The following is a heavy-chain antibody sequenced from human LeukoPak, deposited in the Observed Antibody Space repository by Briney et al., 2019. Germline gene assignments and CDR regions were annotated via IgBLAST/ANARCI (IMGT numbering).Heavy chain of an antibody. CDR1: GGTFSSYT. J-gene: IGHJ4*02. CDR3: ARTGGNWNRYYFDY. D-gene: IGHD1-20*01. Sequence: GASVKVSCKASGGTFSSYTISWVRQAPGQGLEWMGRIIPILGIANYAQKFQGRVTITADKSTSTAYMGLSSLRSEDTAVYYCARTGGNWNRYYFDYWGQGTLVTVSS. V-gene: IGHV1-69*02. CDR2: IIPILGIA.